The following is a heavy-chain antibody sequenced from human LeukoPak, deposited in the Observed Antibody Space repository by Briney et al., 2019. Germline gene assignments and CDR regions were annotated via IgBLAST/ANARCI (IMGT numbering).Heavy chain of an antibody. J-gene: IGHJ6*03. D-gene: IGHD4-11*01. Sequence: PSETLSLTCTVSGGSISSSSYYWGWIRQPPGKGLEWIGSIYYSGSTYYNPSLKSRVTISVDTSKNQFSLKLSSVTAADTAVYYCASQYSNYYYYYMDVWGKGTTVTVSS. CDR3: ASQYSNYYYYYMDV. CDR2: IYYSGST. CDR1: GGSISSSSYY. V-gene: IGHV4-39*07.